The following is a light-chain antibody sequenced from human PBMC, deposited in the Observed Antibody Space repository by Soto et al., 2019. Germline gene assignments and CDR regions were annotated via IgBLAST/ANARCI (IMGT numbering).Light chain of an antibody. CDR1: QRLSASD. CDR3: QQYGSSPLIT. CDR2: GVS. V-gene: IGKV3-20*01. Sequence: IVLTQCPGTLSFSPGQRATLSCRASQRLSASDIAWYQQKPGQAPKFLIYGVSSRATGIPDRFSGSGSGTDFTLTISRLEPEDFAVYHCQQYGSSPLITFGQGTRPEIK. J-gene: IGKJ5*01.